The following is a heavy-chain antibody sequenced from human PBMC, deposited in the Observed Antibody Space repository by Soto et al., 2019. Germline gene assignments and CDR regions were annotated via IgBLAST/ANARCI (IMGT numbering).Heavy chain of an antibody. Sequence: EVQLLESGGGLVQPGGSLRLSCAASGFTFRSYAMSWVRQAPGKGLEWVLAVSSSGGSTYYADTVKGRFTISRDNTKNTMSLQMNSLRAEDTAEYYCAKYSPSLGGGQFDYWGQGTLVTVSS. CDR3: AKYSPSLGGGQFDY. V-gene: IGHV3-23*01. CDR1: GFTFRSYA. D-gene: IGHD6-13*01. CDR2: VSSSGGST. J-gene: IGHJ4*02.